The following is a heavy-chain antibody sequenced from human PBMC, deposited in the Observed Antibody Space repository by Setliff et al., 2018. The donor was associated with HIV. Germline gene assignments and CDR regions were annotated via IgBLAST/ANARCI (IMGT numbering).Heavy chain of an antibody. D-gene: IGHD5-12*01. CDR1: GFTFSSYT. CDR3: ARVSGDGAGYFDY. V-gene: IGHV3-30*07. J-gene: IGHJ4*02. Sequence: PGGSLRLSCAASGFTFSSYTMHWVRQAPGKGLEWVAVITHDGSSKYYADSVKGRFTISRDNAKNSLYLQMNSLRAEDTAVYYCARVSGDGAGYFDYWGQGTLVTVSS. CDR2: ITHDGSSK.